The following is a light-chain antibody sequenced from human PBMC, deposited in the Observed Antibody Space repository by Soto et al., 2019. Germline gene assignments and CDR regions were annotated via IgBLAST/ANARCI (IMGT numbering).Light chain of an antibody. CDR2: GAS. Sequence: EIVLTQSPGTLSLSPGERATLSCRASQSVSSHLAWYQQRPGQAPRLLIYGASNRATGIPDRFSGSGSGTDFTLTISRLEPEDFAVYYCHKYGPSPLTFGPGTKVDIK. J-gene: IGKJ3*01. V-gene: IGKV3-20*01. CDR3: HKYGPSPLT. CDR1: QSVSSH.